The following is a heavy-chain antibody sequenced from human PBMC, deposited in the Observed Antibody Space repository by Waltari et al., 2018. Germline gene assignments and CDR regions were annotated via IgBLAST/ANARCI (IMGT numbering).Heavy chain of an antibody. D-gene: IGHD3-22*01. Sequence: EVQLVQSGAEVTQPGESLKISCKGSGYSFSNYWIGWVRQMPGKGLEWMGIIYPGDSDIRYSPSFQGQVTISVDKSINTAYLQWSSLKASDTAMFYCARHLNNYYDSSGYYYGFDFWGQGTLVTVSS. CDR2: IYPGDSDI. V-gene: IGHV5-51*01. CDR1: GYSFSNYW. CDR3: ARHLNNYYDSSGYYYGFDF. J-gene: IGHJ4*02.